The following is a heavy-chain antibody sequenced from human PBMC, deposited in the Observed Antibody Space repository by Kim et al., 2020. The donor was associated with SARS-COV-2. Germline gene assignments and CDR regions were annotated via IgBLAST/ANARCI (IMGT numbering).Heavy chain of an antibody. J-gene: IGHJ4*02. Sequence: SETLSLTCAVYGGSFSGYYWSWIRQPPGKGLEWIGEINHSGSTNYNPSLRSRVTISVDTSKNQFSLKLSSVTAADTAVYYCARDTVTRAGWDYWGQGTLVTVSS. V-gene: IGHV4-34*01. CDR3: ARDTVTRAGWDY. D-gene: IGHD4-17*01. CDR1: GGSFSGYY. CDR2: INHSGST.